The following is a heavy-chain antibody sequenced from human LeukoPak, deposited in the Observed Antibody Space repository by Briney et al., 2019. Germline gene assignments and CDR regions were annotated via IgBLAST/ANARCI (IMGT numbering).Heavy chain of an antibody. V-gene: IGHV3-48*03. Sequence: GGSLRLSCAASGFTFSSYEMNWVRQAPGKGLEWVSYISSSGNIIKYADSVKGRFTISRDNAKNSLYLQLNSLRDEDTAVYYCARGVDYWGQGTLVTVSS. CDR1: GFTFSSYE. CDR3: ARGVDY. J-gene: IGHJ4*02. CDR2: ISSSGNII.